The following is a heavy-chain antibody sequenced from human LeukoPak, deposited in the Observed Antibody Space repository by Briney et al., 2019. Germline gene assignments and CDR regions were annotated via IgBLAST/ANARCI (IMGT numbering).Heavy chain of an antibody. Sequence: PGGSLRLSCAASGFSFRSKTMHLVRQAPGKGLEWVALIYYDGGEQYYADSVKGRLTISRDNSLNTLYLQMDNLRIEDTAVYYCARDRLSSVIGTAFFGMDFWGHGTTVTVSS. CDR3: ARDRLSSVIGTAFFGMDF. CDR2: IYYDGGEQ. D-gene: IGHD1-7*01. V-gene: IGHV3-30*04. J-gene: IGHJ6*02. CDR1: GFSFRSKT.